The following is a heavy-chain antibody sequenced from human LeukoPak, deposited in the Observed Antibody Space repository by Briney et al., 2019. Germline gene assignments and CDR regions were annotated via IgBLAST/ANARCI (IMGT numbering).Heavy chain of an antibody. D-gene: IGHD6-6*01. V-gene: IGHV3-66*01. CDR1: GFTFSSYA. CDR3: AREWDSSSTAFDI. CDR2: IYSGGST. Sequence: GGSLRLSCAASGFTFSSYAMSWVRQAPGKGLEWVSVIYSGGSTYYADSVKGRFTISRDNSKNTLYLQMNSLRAEDTAVYYCAREWDSSSTAFDIWGQGTMVTVSS. J-gene: IGHJ3*02.